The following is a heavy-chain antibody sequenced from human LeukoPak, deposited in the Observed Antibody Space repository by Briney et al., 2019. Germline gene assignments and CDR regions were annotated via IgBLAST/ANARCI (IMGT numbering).Heavy chain of an antibody. CDR3: AYSHSSSREDIVVVPAAIRDNWFDP. J-gene: IGHJ5*02. V-gene: IGHV2-5*01. CDR1: GFSLSTSGVG. Sequence: SGPTLVKPTQTLTLTCTISGFSLSTSGVGVGWIRQPPGKALEWLALICWNDDKRYSPSLKSRLTITKDTSKNQVVLTMTNMDPVDTATYYCAYSHSSSREDIVVVPAAIRDNWFDPWGQGTLVTVSS. CDR2: ICWNDDK. D-gene: IGHD2-2*01.